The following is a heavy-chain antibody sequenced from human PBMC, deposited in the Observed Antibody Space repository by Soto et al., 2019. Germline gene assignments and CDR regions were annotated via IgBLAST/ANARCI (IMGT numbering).Heavy chain of an antibody. D-gene: IGHD1-1*01. CDR2: ISYDGSFV. J-gene: IGHJ6*02. Sequence: LRXSFVLSGWTVSDYGFHWVRQAPGKGLDWVAAISYDGSFVYYADSVRGRFTISRDNSRNTLDLQMNTLRHEDTAVYYCAKERGRNRNFAMDVWGQGTSVTVSS. CDR1: GWTVSDYG. CDR3: AKERGRNRNFAMDV. V-gene: IGHV3-30*18.